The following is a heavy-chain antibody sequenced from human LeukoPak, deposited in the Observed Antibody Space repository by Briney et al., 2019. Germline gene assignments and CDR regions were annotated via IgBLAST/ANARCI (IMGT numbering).Heavy chain of an antibody. CDR3: ARSVNAYGSGSYSDY. CDR1: GYSFTSYW. J-gene: IGHJ4*02. CDR2: IDPSDSYT. V-gene: IGHV5-10-1*01. D-gene: IGHD3-10*01. Sequence: GESLKISCKGSGYSFTSYWISWVRQMPGKGLEWVGRIDPSDSYTNYSPSFQGHVTISADKSISTAYLQWSSLKASDTAMYYCARSVNAYGSGSYSDYWGQGTLVTVSS.